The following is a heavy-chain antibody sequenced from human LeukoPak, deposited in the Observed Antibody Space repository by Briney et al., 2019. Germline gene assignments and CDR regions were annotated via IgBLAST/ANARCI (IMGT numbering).Heavy chain of an antibody. CDR1: GFTFSSYG. J-gene: IGHJ6*03. CDR2: IRYDGSNK. Sequence: PGGSLRLSCAASGFTFSSYGMHWVRQAPGKGLEWVAFIRYDGSNKYYADSVKGRFTISRDNSKNTLYLQMNSLRAEDTAVYYCAKSYGDYGYHYYYMDVWGKGTTVTVSS. V-gene: IGHV3-30*02. D-gene: IGHD4-17*01. CDR3: AKSYGDYGYHYYYMDV.